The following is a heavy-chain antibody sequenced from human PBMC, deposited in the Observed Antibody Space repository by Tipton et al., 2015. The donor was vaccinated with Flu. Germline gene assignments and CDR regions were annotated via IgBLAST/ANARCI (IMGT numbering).Heavy chain of an antibody. J-gene: IGHJ3*02. Sequence: TLSLTCTVSGGSISSYYWYWIRQPPGKRLEWIGYIFHTGSNNYNPSLMSRVTMLIDTSKNEFSLKLTSVTAADTAVYYCAKGVGKGFYDILTGYTTHALDIWGQETMVTVSS. CDR2: IFHTGSN. CDR1: GGSISSYY. V-gene: IGHV4-59*01. CDR3: AKGVGKGFYDILTGYTTHALDI. D-gene: IGHD3-9*01.